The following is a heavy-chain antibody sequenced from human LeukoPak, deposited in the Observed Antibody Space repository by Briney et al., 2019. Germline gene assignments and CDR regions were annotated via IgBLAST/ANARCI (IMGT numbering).Heavy chain of an antibody. J-gene: IGHJ6*02. CDR1: GFTFSSYT. CDR2: ISTTGSTI. CDR3: ARVGEVRFFLGEGYYGMDV. D-gene: IGHD3-16*01. V-gene: IGHV3-48*02. Sequence: GSLRLSCAASGFTFSSYTMNWVRQAPGKGLEWVSFISTTGSTIHYGDSVRGRFTISRDNAKNSLYLQMNSLRDEDTAVYYCARVGEVRFFLGEGYYGMDVWGQGTTVTVSS.